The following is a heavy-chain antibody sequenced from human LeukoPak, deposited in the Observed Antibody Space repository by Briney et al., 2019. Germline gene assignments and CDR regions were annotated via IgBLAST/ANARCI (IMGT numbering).Heavy chain of an antibody. CDR1: GFTFDYYA. CDR2: IRSKAYSGRT. J-gene: IGHJ5*02. CDR3: ARAPRPVACNCFDP. V-gene: IGHV3-49*03. D-gene: IGHD2-15*01. Sequence: GRSLRHSCRTWGFTFDYYALRWLRQAPGKGGEWVGFIRSKAYSGRTETAASLKHKFPISRDHPTSFASLQMKSLQSEDTAVYYCARAPRPVACNCFDPWGQGTLVTVS.